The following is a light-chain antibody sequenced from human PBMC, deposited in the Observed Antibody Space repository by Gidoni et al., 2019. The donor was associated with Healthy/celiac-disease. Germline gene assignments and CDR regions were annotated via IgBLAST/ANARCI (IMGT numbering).Light chain of an antibody. J-gene: IGKJ1*01. CDR2: GAS. Sequence: EIVMTQSPATLSVSPGERATLSCRASQSVSSNLAWYQQKPGQAPRLLIYGASTRATGIPAMFSGSGSGTEFTLTISSLQSEDVAVYYCQQYNNWPPVTFGQGTKVEIK. CDR3: QQYNNWPPVT. CDR1: QSVSSN. V-gene: IGKV3-15*01.